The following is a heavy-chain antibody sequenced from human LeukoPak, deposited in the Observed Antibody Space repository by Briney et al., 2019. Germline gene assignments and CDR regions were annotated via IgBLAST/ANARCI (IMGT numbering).Heavy chain of an antibody. CDR3: ARPQSSGWYRY. J-gene: IGHJ4*02. CDR2: IKQDGSEK. CDR1: GFTFSSYW. Sequence: GGSLRLSCVASGFTFSSYWMSWVRQAPGKGLEWVANIKQDGSEKYYVDSVKGRFTISRDNAKNSLYLQMNSLRAEDTAVYYCARPQSSGWYRYWGQGTLVTVSS. D-gene: IGHD6-19*01. V-gene: IGHV3-7*01.